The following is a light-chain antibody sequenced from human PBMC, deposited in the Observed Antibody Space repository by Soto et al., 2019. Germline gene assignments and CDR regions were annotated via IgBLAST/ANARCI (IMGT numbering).Light chain of an antibody. CDR2: GAS. V-gene: IGKV3-15*01. J-gene: IGKJ5*01. Sequence: IVMTQPPATLSVSPGERATLSCRTSQSVSSNLAWYQQKPGQAPRLLIYGASTRAAGIPARFSGSGSGTEFTLTISNLQSEDFAVYYCQQYNNWPPITFGQGTRLEIK. CDR3: QQYNNWPPIT. CDR1: QSVSSN.